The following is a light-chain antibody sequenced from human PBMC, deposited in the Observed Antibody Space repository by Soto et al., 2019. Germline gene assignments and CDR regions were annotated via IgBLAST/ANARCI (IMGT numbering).Light chain of an antibody. CDR1: QNIYDY. V-gene: IGKV1-39*01. Sequence: DIEMTQSPDSLSASVGDRVTITCRASQNIYDYLNWYQQKPGKAPKLLVSAASRVHSRVPTMFSGSGSGTYFTLTVTSLQREDAATYYCQHGASARFTFGGGTRVEI. CDR2: AAS. CDR3: QHGASARFT. J-gene: IGKJ4*01.